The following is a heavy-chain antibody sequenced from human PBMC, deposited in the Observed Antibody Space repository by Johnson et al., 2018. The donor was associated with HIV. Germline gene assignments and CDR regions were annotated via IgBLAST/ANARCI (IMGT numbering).Heavy chain of an antibody. Sequence: QVQLVESGGGVVQPGRSLRLSCAASGFTFRSYIMHWARQAPGEGLEWVALISYDGSNKYYADSVKGRFTISRDNSKNTLYLQMNSLRAEDTAVYYCAREVHIVVVSSFRWASDIWGQGTGVTVSS. CDR2: ISYDGSNK. CDR3: AREVHIVVVSSFRWASDI. J-gene: IGHJ3*02. V-gene: IGHV3-30-3*01. D-gene: IGHD2-21*01. CDR1: GFTFRSYI.